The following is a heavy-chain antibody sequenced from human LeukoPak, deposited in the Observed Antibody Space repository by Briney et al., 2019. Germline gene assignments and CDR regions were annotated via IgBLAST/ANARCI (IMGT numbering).Heavy chain of an antibody. J-gene: IGHJ4*02. V-gene: IGHV1-24*01. D-gene: IGHD2-15*01. CDR2: FDPEDGET. CDR1: GYTLTELS. Sequence: ASVKVSCKVSGYTLTELSMHWVRQAPGKGLEWMGGFDPEDGETIYAQKFQGGVTMTEDTSTDTAYMELSSLRSEDTAVYYCATDSPLSWAAGFDYWGQGTLVTVSS. CDR3: ATDSPLSWAAGFDY.